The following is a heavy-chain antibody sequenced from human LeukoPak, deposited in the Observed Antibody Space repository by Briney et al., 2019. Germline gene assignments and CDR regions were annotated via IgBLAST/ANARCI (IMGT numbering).Heavy chain of an antibody. D-gene: IGHD3-22*01. Sequence: GGSLRLSCAASGFTFSSYEMNWVRQAPGKGLEWVSYISSSGSTIYYADSVKGRFTISRDNAKNSLYLQMNSLRAEDTAVYYCAREGNYYDTSGYYPNWGQGTLVTVSS. J-gene: IGHJ4*02. V-gene: IGHV3-48*03. CDR1: GFTFSSYE. CDR3: AREGNYYDTSGYYPN. CDR2: ISSSGSTI.